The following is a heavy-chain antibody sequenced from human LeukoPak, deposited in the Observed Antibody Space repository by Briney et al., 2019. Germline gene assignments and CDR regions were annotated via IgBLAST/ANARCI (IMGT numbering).Heavy chain of an antibody. Sequence: GESLKISCKGSGYSFTSYWIGWVRQMPGKGLEWMGIIYPGDSDTRYRPSFQGQVTISAGKSISTAYLQWSSLKASDTAMYYCARQYRSSWYPYYYYGMDVWGQGTTVTVSS. CDR2: IYPGDSDT. CDR1: GYSFTSYW. CDR3: ARQYRSSWYPYYYYGMDV. J-gene: IGHJ6*02. V-gene: IGHV5-51*01. D-gene: IGHD6-13*01.